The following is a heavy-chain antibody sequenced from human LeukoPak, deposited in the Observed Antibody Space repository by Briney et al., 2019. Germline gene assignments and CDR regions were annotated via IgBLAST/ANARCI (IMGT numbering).Heavy chain of an antibody. Sequence: SVKVSCKASGGTFSSYAISWVRQAPGQGLEWMGGIIPIFGTASYAQKFQGRVTITADESTSTAYMELSSLRSEDTAVYYCASRGSGSRGLRKYYFDYWGQGTLVTVSS. CDR2: IIPIFGTA. CDR1: GGTFSSYA. CDR3: ASRGSGSRGLRKYYFDY. V-gene: IGHV1-69*13. D-gene: IGHD2-21*01. J-gene: IGHJ4*02.